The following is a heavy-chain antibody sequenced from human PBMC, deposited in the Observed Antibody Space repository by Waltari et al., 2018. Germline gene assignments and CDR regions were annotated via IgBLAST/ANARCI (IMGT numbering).Heavy chain of an antibody. CDR1: GFTFGSCW. Sequence: EVQLVESGGGLVQPGESLRLSCAASGFTFGSCWMHWVRQVSGKGLVWVSSISDDGSRIGYADSVKGRFTISRDNAKNTLYLQMNRLRGDDTAVYYCVRGFSTSPSSYWGQGALVTVSS. V-gene: IGHV3-74*01. CDR2: ISDDGSRI. CDR3: VRGFSTSPSSY. J-gene: IGHJ4*02. D-gene: IGHD2-2*01.